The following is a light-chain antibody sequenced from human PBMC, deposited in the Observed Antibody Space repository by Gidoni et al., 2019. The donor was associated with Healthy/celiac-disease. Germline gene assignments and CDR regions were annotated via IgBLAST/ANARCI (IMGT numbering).Light chain of an antibody. CDR1: SSDVGGYSY. Sequence: QSALTQPASVSGSPGPSITISCTGTSSDVGGYSYVSWYQQHPGKAPKLMSYEVSNRPSGVSNRFSGSKSGNTASLTISGLQAEDEADYYCSSYTSSSTPVFGGGTKLTVL. V-gene: IGLV2-14*01. CDR3: SSYTSSSTPV. CDR2: EVS. J-gene: IGLJ3*02.